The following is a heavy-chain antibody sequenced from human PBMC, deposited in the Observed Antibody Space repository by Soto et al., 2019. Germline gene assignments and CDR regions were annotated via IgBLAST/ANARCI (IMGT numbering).Heavy chain of an antibody. J-gene: IGHJ6*02. CDR2: IDPSDSYT. CDR1: GYSFTSYW. D-gene: IGHD3-22*01. Sequence: GESLKISCKGSGYSFTSYWISWVRQMPGKGLEWMGMIDPSDSYTNYSPSFQGHVTISADKSISTAYLQWSSLKASDTAMYYCARVTEGVTYYYDSSGSYYYGMDVWGQGTTVTVSS. V-gene: IGHV5-10-1*01. CDR3: ARVTEGVTYYYDSSGSYYYGMDV.